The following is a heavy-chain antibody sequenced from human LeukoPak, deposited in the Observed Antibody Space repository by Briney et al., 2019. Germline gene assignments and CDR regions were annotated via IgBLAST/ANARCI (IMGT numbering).Heavy chain of an antibody. V-gene: IGHV3-53*01. J-gene: IGHJ1*01. D-gene: IGHD2-15*01. Sequence: GGSLTLSCAASTFTVNSNYMGWDRPAPGHGLEWVLVVYRGGNTYYADSEKGRFTISRDNSKNTLYLQMNSLRAEDTAVYYCASGYCSGGHCYSVYFQHWGQGTLVTVSS. CDR3: ASGYCSGGHCYSVYFQH. CDR2: VYRGGNT. CDR1: TFTVNSNY.